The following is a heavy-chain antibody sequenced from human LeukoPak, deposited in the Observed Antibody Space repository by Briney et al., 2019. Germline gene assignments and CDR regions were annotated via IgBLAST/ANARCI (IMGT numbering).Heavy chain of an antibody. V-gene: IGHV1-8*01. Sequence: ASVKVSCKASGYTFTSYDINWVRQATGQGLEWMGWMNPNSGNTGYAQKFQGRVTMTRNTSISTAYMELSSLRSEDTAVYYCAREVVLASPEQINWFDPWGQGTLVTVSS. CDR3: AREVVLASPEQINWFDP. CDR1: GYTFTSYD. CDR2: MNPNSGNT. J-gene: IGHJ5*02. D-gene: IGHD2-2*01.